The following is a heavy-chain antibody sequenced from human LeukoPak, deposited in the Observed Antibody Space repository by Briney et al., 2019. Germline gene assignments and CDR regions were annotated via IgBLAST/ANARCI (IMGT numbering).Heavy chain of an antibody. D-gene: IGHD3-16*02. CDR3: AKSVIPNSYQGTYYMDV. J-gene: IGHJ6*03. CDR1: GFTFSSYG. CDR2: ISPYNTRL. V-gene: IGHV3-30*02. Sequence: GGSLKLSCAASGFTFSSYGMHWVRQAPGQGLEWMAFISPYNTRLSYADSLTGRFVISMDNSKSMAYLQLNSLNAEDMALYYCAKSVIPNSYQGTYYMDVWGKGTTVTVFS.